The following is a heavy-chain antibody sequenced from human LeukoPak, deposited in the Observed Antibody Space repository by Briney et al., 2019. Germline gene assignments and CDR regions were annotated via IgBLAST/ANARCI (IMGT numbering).Heavy chain of an antibody. V-gene: IGHV5-51*01. CDR1: GYSFTSYW. Sequence: GESLKISCKGSGYSFTSYWIGWVRQMPGKGLEWMGIIYPDDSDTRYSPSFQGQVTISADKSITTAYLQWSNLKASDTAMYYCVRHIRDDSGGRRLDYWGQGTLVTVSS. CDR3: VRHIRDDSGGRRLDY. CDR2: IYPDDSDT. D-gene: IGHD2-15*01. J-gene: IGHJ4*02.